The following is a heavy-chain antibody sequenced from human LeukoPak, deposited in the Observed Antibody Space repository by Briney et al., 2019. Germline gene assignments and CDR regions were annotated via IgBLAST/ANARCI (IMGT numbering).Heavy chain of an antibody. Sequence: SETLSLTCIVSGGSINNYYWNWIRQPAGQGLEWIGRIYTSGSTNYNPSLKSRVTISVDTSKNQFSLKLSSVTAADTAVYYCASLTTAEAFDIWGQGTMVTVSS. J-gene: IGHJ3*02. CDR2: IYTSGST. CDR3: ASLTTAEAFDI. D-gene: IGHD3-22*01. V-gene: IGHV4-4*07. CDR1: GGSINNYY.